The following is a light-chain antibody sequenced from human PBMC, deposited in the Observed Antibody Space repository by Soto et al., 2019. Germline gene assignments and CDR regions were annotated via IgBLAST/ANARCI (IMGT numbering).Light chain of an antibody. V-gene: IGLV2-14*01. CDR3: SSYTRSSALVL. J-gene: IGLJ2*01. Sequence: QSALTQPASVSGSPGQSITISCTGTGSDVGGYNYVSWYQQHPGKAPKLMIYEVSNRPSGVSSRFSGSKSGNTASLTISGLQAEDEADYYCSSYTRSSALVLFGGGTKLTVL. CDR1: GSDVGGYNY. CDR2: EVS.